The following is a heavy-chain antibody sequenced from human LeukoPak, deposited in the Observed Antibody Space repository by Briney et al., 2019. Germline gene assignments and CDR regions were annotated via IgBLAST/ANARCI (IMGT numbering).Heavy chain of an antibody. D-gene: IGHD3-3*01. V-gene: IGHV1-2*02. CDR1: GYTFTSYD. Sequence: ASVKVSCKASGYTFTSYDINWVRQAPGQGLEWMGWINPNSGGTNYAQKFQGRVTMTRDTSISTAYMELSRLRSDDTAVYYCARDSGSGSPYYYYGMDVWGQGTTVTVSS. CDR3: ARDSGSGSPYYYYGMDV. J-gene: IGHJ6*02. CDR2: INPNSGGT.